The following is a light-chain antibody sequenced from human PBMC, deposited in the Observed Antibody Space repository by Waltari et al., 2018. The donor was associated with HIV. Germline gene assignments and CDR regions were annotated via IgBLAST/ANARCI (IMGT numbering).Light chain of an antibody. CDR3: AAWDDTLSSYV. CDR1: NSNIESKD. J-gene: IGLJ1*01. Sequence: QSVLTQPPSASGTPGQRVTISCSGSNSNIESKDVYRFQPLPGTAPKLLIYRTNQRRSGVPDRFSGSKSGTSASLAISGLRSDDEADYYCAAWDDTLSSYVFGTGTTVTV. V-gene: IGLV1-47*01. CDR2: RTN.